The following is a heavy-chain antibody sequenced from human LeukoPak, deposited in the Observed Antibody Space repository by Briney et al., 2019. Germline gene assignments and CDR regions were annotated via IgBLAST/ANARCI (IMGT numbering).Heavy chain of an antibody. Sequence: GGSLKLSCAAPGFSFSSYAMSWVRQAPGKGLEWVSSISGSGDNTYYAESVKGRFTISRDNSKNTLFLQMNSQRAEDTAVFYCAKRSGYTTAWFFDFWGQGTLVTVSS. J-gene: IGHJ4*02. CDR1: GFSFSSYA. CDR3: AKRSGYTTAWFFDF. CDR2: ISGSGDNT. D-gene: IGHD5-12*01. V-gene: IGHV3-23*01.